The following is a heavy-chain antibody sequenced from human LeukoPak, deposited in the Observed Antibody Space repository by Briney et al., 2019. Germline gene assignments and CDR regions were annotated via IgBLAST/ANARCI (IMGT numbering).Heavy chain of an antibody. CDR1: GFTFSTYA. Sequence: PGGSLRLSCAASGFTFSTYAMHWVRQAPGKGLEWVAVISYDGSNGYYADSVKGRFTISRDNSKNTLYLQMNSLRAEDTAVYYCARVMLGTVALDYWGQGTLVTVSS. V-gene: IGHV3-30*04. CDR2: ISYDGSNG. CDR3: ARVMLGTVALDY. J-gene: IGHJ4*02. D-gene: IGHD4-23*01.